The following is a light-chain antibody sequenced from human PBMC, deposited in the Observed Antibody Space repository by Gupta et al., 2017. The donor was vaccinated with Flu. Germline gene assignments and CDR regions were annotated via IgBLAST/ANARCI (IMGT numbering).Light chain of an antibody. V-gene: IGLV1-51*01. J-gene: IGLJ3*02. CDR3: GTWDSRLSAGQ. CDR1: NSNIGINY. CDR2: DND. Sequence: KATISCSGSNSNIGINYVSWYQQLPRTAPKLLIYDNDKRPSGIPDRFSGSKSDTSATLDITGLQAGDEADYYCGTWDSRLSAGQFGGGTKLTVL.